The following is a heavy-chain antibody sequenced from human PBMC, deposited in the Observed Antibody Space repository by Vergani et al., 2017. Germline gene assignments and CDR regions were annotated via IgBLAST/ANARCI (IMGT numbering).Heavy chain of an antibody. CDR1: GGSISSYY. J-gene: IGHJ5*02. V-gene: IGHV4-59*01. D-gene: IGHD5-24*01. CDR3: ARDGSYNSNGFDP. CDR2: IYYSGST. Sequence: QVQLQESGPGLVKPSETLSLTCTVSGGSISSYYWSWIRQPPGKGLEWIGYIYYSGSTNYNPSLKSRVTISVDTSKNQFSLKLSSVTAADTAVYYCARDGSYNSNGFDPWGQGTLVTVSS.